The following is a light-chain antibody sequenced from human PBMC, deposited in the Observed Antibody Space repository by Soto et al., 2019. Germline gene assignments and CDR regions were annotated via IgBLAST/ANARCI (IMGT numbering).Light chain of an antibody. J-gene: IGKJ1*01. CDR1: QNIRSY. Sequence: DIQLTQSPSSLSSSVGDRVTITCLSSQNIRSYLNWYQQKSGKAPKLLIYAASNLQSGVPSRFSGRGSGTDFTLTISSLQPEDFATYYCQQSFRTPQVKFGQGTKV. CDR3: QQSFRTPQVK. V-gene: IGKV1-39*01. CDR2: AAS.